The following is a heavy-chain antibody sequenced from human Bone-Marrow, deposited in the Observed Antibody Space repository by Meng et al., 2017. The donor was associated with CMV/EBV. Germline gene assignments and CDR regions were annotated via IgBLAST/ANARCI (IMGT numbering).Heavy chain of an antibody. Sequence: SETLSLTCTVSGYSISSGYYWGWIRQPPGKGLEWIGSIYHSGSTYYNPSLKSRVTISVDTSKNQFSLKLSSVTAADTAVYYCAGEGPYVDTAMVYGMDVWGQGTTVTVSS. CDR1: GYSISSGYY. CDR3: AGEGPYVDTAMVYGMDV. CDR2: IYHSGST. V-gene: IGHV4-38-2*02. D-gene: IGHD5-18*01. J-gene: IGHJ6*02.